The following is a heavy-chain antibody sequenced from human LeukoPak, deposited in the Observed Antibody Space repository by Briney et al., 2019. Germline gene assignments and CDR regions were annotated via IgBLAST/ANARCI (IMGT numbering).Heavy chain of an antibody. D-gene: IGHD2-2*01. CDR1: GFTFSSYW. V-gene: IGHV3-7*01. CDR3: AREVDLSPYCSSTSCPIGVGWFDP. Sequence: GGSLRLSCAASGFTFSSYWMSWVRQAPGKGREWVANIKQEGSEKYYVDSVKGRFTISRDKAKNSLYMKMNRGREEDTAVYYCAREVDLSPYCSSTSCPIGVGWFDPWGQGTLVTVSS. CDR2: IKQEGSEK. J-gene: IGHJ5*02.